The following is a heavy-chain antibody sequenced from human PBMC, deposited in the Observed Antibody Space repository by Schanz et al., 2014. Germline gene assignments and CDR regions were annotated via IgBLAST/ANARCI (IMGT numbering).Heavy chain of an antibody. Sequence: QVQLVESGGGLVKPGGSLRLSCAASGFTFSDYYMSWIRQAPGKGLEWVSYISSSGSTIYYADSVKGRFTISRDNAKNSLYLQMNSVRAEDAAVYYCAKVAPAATYLDSWGLGTLVTVSS. CDR1: GFTFSDYY. CDR2: ISSSGSTI. D-gene: IGHD2-2*01. V-gene: IGHV3-11*01. CDR3: AKVAPAATYLDS. J-gene: IGHJ4*02.